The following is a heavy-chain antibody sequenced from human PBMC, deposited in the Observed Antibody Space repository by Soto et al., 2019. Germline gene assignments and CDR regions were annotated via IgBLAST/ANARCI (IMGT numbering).Heavy chain of an antibody. CDR3: ARDWIAVGNGEFDY. CDR2: IWYDGSNK. CDR1: GFTFSSYG. V-gene: IGHV3-33*01. D-gene: IGHD6-19*01. Sequence: SGGSLRLSCAASGFTFSSYGMHWVRQAPGKGLEWVAVIWYDGSNKYYADSVKGRFTISRDNSKNTLYLQMNSLRAEDTAVYYCARDWIAVGNGEFDYWGQGTLVTVSS. J-gene: IGHJ4*02.